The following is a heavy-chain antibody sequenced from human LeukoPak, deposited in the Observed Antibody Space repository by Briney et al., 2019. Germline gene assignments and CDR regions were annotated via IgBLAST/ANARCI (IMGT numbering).Heavy chain of an antibody. D-gene: IGHD3-22*01. CDR1: GFTFGDYA. CDR2: IRSKAYGGTT. CDR3: TRAKYYYDSSGYYWYYYYYMDV. J-gene: IGHJ6*03. V-gene: IGHV3-49*04. Sequence: GGSLRLSCTAPGFTFGDYAMSWVRQAPGKGLEWVGFIRSKAYGGTTEYAASVKGRFTISRDDSKSIAYLQMNSLKTEDTAVYYCTRAKYYYDSSGYYWYYYYYMDVWGKGTTVTVSS.